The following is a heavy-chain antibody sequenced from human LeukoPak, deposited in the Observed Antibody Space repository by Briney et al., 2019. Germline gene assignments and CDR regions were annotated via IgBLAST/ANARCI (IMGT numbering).Heavy chain of an antibody. CDR3: AKDGGTCTYFLDV. CDR1: GFTFSSYA. V-gene: IGHV3-23*01. CDR2: VSGSGAHT. D-gene: IGHD2-15*01. Sequence: GGSLRLSCAASGFTFSSYAMTWVRQAPGKGLQWVSAVSGSGAHTYYADSVKGRFTISRDNSRDTLYLQMNSLRAEDTAIYICAKDGGTCTYFLDVWGKGTPVIVSS. J-gene: IGHJ6*03.